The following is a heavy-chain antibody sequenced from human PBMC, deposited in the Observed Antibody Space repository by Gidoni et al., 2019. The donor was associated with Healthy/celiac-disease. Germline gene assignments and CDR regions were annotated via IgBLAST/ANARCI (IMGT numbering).Heavy chain of an antibody. CDR3: ARERVAAAADY. V-gene: IGHV3-33*01. Sequence: QVQLVESGRGEFEPGQSLRLSCAESGLSFSSYGMHWVRQAPGKGLEWLAVIWYDVSNKYYADSVKGRFTISRDKSKNTLYLQMNSLGAEDTAVYYCARERVAAAADYWGQGTLVTVSS. CDR1: GLSFSSYG. J-gene: IGHJ4*02. CDR2: IWYDVSNK. D-gene: IGHD6-13*01.